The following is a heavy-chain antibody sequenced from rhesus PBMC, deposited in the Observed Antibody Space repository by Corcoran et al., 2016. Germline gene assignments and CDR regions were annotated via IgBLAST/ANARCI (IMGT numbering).Heavy chain of an antibody. J-gene: IGHJ4*01. CDR2: IYGGSGST. CDR3: ARDPYSGSWKREIFDY. Sequence: QVQLQESGPGVVKPSETLSLTCAVSGGSISGYYLWSWIRQPPGKGLDWFGYIYGGSGSTSYNPSLKSRVIISIDTSKNQFSLKLSSVTAADTAVYYCARDPYSGSWKREIFDYWGQGVLVTVSS. V-gene: IGHV4S7*01. CDR1: GGSISGYYL. D-gene: IGHD6-25*01.